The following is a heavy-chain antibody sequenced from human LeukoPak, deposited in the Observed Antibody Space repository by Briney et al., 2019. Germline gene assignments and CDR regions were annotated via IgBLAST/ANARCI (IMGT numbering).Heavy chain of an antibody. CDR1: GVSISSSY. CDR2: IYHSGST. J-gene: IGHJ4*02. V-gene: IGHV4-59*01. CDR3: ARYYSDSSGYSFDY. Sequence: SETLSLTCTVSGVSISSSYWSWIRQPPGKGLEWIGYIYHSGSTNYNPSLKSRVTISVDTSKNQFSLKLSSVTAADTAVYYCARYYSDSSGYSFDYWGQGTLVTVSS. D-gene: IGHD3-22*01.